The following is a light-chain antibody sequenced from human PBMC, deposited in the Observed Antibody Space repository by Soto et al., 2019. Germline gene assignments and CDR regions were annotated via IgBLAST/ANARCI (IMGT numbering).Light chain of an antibody. CDR3: QQRSNWPLT. CDR1: QSVSSY. Sequence: EIVLTQSGATLSLCPGERGTLCCRASQSVSSYLAWYQQKPGQAPRLLIYDASNRATGIPARFSGSGSGTDFTLTISSLEPEDFAVYYCQQRSNWPLTFGGGTKVDIK. V-gene: IGKV3-11*01. CDR2: DAS. J-gene: IGKJ4*01.